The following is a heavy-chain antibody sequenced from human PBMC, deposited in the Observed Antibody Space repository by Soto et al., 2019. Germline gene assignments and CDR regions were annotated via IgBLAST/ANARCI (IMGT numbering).Heavy chain of an antibody. J-gene: IGHJ3*02. CDR3: TTIPIAVTHDAFDI. Sequence: GGSLRLSCAASGFTFSGSAMHWVRQASGKGLEWVGRIRSKANSYATAYAASVKGRFTISRDDSKNTAYLQMNSLKTEDTAVYYCTTIPIAVTHDAFDIWGQGIMVTVSS. CDR2: IRSKANSYAT. V-gene: IGHV3-73*01. D-gene: IGHD4-4*01. CDR1: GFTFSGSA.